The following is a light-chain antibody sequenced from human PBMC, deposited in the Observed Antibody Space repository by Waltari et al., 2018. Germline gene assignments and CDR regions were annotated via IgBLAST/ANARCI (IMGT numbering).Light chain of an antibody. Sequence: DIVMTQSPDSLAVSLGERATINCKSSQGCLWSSNNKNYLAWYQQKPGQPPKLLISWASTRESGVPDRFSGSGSGTDFTLTISSLQAEDVAFYYCQQYYSSSFTFGPGTKVDIK. J-gene: IGKJ3*01. V-gene: IGKV4-1*01. CDR3: QQYYSSSFT. CDR1: QGCLWSSNNKNY. CDR2: WAS.